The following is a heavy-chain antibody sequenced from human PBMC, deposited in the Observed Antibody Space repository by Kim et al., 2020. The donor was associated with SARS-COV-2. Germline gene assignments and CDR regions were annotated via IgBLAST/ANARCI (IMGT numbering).Heavy chain of an antibody. CDR2: IRSKADGGTA. D-gene: IGHD3-16*01. CDR1: GFTFTKVW. CDR3: TTDYERIGGLWDGETCYPASL. V-gene: IGHV3-15*01. J-gene: IGHJ4*02. Sequence: GGSLRLSCAASGFTFTKVWLSWVRQAPGKGLEWVGRIRSKADGGTADYAAPVKCRFTISRDDSKNTLYLQMNGLRAEDTAFYHCTTDYERIGGLWDGETCYPASLWGQGTLVTVSS.